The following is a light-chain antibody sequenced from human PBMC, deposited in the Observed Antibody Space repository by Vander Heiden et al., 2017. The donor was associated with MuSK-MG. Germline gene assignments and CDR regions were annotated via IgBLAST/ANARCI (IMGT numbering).Light chain of an antibody. Sequence: MQMTQSPSSLSASVGERATITCRASQGSTSYSKYHQQPPGKAPKLLISAASSLQSGAQSRFSGSGSGTDFTLTISSLPHEDFANYYCQHSYSTPLTFGGGTKVEIK. CDR2: AAS. V-gene: IGKV1-39*01. J-gene: IGKJ4*01. CDR1: QGSTSY. CDR3: QHSYSTPLT.